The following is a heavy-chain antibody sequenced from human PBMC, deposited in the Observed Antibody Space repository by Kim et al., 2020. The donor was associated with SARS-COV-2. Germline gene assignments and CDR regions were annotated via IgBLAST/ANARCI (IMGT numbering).Heavy chain of an antibody. Sequence: QKFQGRVTITRDTAASTAYMELSSLRSEDTAVYYCARLPSIAAAGPSDGYWGQGTLVTVSS. V-gene: IGHV1-3*01. J-gene: IGHJ4*02. CDR3: ARLPSIAAAGPSDGY. D-gene: IGHD6-13*01.